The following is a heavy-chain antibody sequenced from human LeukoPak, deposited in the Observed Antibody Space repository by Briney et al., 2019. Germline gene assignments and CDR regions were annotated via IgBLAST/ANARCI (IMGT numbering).Heavy chain of an antibody. J-gene: IGHJ6*03. Sequence: SETLSLTCTVSGGSISGYYWSWTRQPPGKGLEWIGYIYYSGSTTYNPSLKSRVTISVDTSKNQFSLQLNSVTPEDTAVYYCAKSIAAAGTPASHYYYYYYMDVWGKGTTVTVSS. CDR2: IYYSGST. CDR1: GGSISGYY. D-gene: IGHD6-13*01. V-gene: IGHV4-59*12. CDR3: AKSIAAAGTPASHYYYYYYMDV.